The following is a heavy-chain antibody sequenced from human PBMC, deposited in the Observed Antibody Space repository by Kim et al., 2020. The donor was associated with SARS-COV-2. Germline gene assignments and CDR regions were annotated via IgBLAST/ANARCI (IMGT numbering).Heavy chain of an antibody. CDR1: GFTFSSYA. D-gene: IGHD3-10*01. CDR2: IYSGGSST. CDR3: AKERLYYYGSGPLDP. V-gene: IGHV3-23*03. Sequence: GGSLRLSCAASGFTFSSYAMSWVRQAPGKGLEWVSVIYSGGSSTYYADSVKGRFTISRDNSKNTLYLQMNSLRAEDTAVYYCAKERLYYYGSGPLDPWGQGTLVTVSS. J-gene: IGHJ5*02.